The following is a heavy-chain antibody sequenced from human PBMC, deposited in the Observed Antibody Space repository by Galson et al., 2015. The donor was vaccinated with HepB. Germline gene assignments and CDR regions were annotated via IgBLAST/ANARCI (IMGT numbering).Heavy chain of an antibody. CDR1: GFTFSNAW. CDR3: TTVLVGATTKGAVPPFFDY. V-gene: IGHV3-15*01. J-gene: IGHJ4*02. D-gene: IGHD1-26*01. CDR2: IKSKTDGGTT. Sequence: SLRLSCAASGFTFSNAWMSWVRQAPGKGLEWVGRIKSKTDGGTTDYAAPVKGRFTISRDDSKNTLYLQMNSLKTEDTAVYYCTTVLVGATTKGAVPPFFDYWGQGTLVTVSS.